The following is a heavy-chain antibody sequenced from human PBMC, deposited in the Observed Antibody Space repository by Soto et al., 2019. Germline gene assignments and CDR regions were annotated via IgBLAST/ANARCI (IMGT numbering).Heavy chain of an antibody. V-gene: IGHV3-53*04. CDR1: GFTVSSNY. D-gene: IGHD2-15*01. CDR2: IYSGGST. Sequence: GGSLRLSCAASGFTVSSNYMSWVRQAPGKGLEWVSVIYSGGSTYYADSVKGRFTISRHNSKNTLYLQMNSLRAEDTAVYYCASILRAYYYYYMDGWGKGSKVTVSS. J-gene: IGHJ6*03. CDR3: ASILRAYYYYYMDG.